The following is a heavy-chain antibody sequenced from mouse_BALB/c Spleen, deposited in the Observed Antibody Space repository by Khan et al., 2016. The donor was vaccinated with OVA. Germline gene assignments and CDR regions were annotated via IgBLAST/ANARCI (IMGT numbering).Heavy chain of an antibody. CDR1: GFTFSSYG. D-gene: IGHD2-14*01. J-gene: IGHJ3*01. CDR3: ARQVYDGGFAY. V-gene: IGHV5-6*01. CDR2: IISGDIYT. Sequence: EVELVESGGDLVKPGGSLKLSCAASGFTFSSYGMSWVRQTPDKRLEWVAIIISGDIYTYYPDSVKGRFIISRDNAKNILYLQISSLKSEDTAMYYCARQVYDGGFAYWGQGTLVTVSA.